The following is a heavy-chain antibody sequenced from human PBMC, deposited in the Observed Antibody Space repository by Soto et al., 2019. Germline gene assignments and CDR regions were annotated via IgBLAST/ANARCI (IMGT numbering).Heavy chain of an antibody. J-gene: IGHJ4*02. CDR3: ASLSVVGSSWEQSGDHANFDY. CDR2: INHSGST. V-gene: IGHV4-34*01. D-gene: IGHD6-6*01. Sequence: PSETLSLTCAVYGGSFSGYYWSWIRQPPGKGLEWIGEINHSGSTNYNPSLKSRVTISVDTSKNQFSLKLSSVTAADTAVYYCASLSVVGSSWEQSGDHANFDYWGQGTLVTVSS. CDR1: GGSFSGYY.